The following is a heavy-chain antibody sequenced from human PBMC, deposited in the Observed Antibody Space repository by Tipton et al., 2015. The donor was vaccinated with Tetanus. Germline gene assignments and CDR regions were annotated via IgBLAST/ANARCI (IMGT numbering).Heavy chain of an antibody. D-gene: IGHD1-26*01. CDR2: IYSSGST. Sequence: TLSLTCIVSGGSVSSGGYYWSWIRQHPGKGLEWIGDIYSSGSTYYSPSLKSRLTISIDTSKNQFSLKLNSVTAADTAVYYCAIDQARGARGWNFFDYWGQGSVVTVSS. CDR1: GGSVSSGGYY. V-gene: IGHV4-31*03. J-gene: IGHJ4*02. CDR3: AIDQARGARGWNFFDY.